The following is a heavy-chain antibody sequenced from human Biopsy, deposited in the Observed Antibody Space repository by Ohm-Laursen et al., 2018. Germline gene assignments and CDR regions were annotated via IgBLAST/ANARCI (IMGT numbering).Heavy chain of an antibody. CDR3: TRGGYYYDSLAYYYWFDP. J-gene: IGHJ5*02. CDR2: INAKTGDT. D-gene: IGHD3-22*01. V-gene: IGHV1-2*02. Sequence: ASVKVSCKASGYTFTGYHVHWVRQAPGQGLEWMGWINAKTGDTNYAQKFQGRVTMTRDTSISTAYVDLSSLRSDDTVVYYCTRGGYYYDSLAYYYWFDPWGQGTLVTVSS. CDR1: GYTFTGYH.